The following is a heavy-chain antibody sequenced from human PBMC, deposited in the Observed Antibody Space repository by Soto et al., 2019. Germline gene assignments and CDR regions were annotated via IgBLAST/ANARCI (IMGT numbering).Heavy chain of an antibody. CDR3: ARGRARWGPPFDY. J-gene: IGHJ4*02. V-gene: IGHV4-34*01. CDR2: INHSGST. D-gene: IGHD7-27*01. Sequence: SETLSLTCAVYGGSFSGYYWSWIRQPPGKGLEWIGEINHSGSTNYNPSLKSRVTISVDTSKNQFSLKLSSVTAADTAVYYCARGRARWGPPFDYWGQGTLVTVSS. CDR1: GGSFSGYY.